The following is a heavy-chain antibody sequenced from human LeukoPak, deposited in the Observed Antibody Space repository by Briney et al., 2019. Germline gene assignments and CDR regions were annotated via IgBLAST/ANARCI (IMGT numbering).Heavy chain of an antibody. CDR1: GYTFTSYG. J-gene: IGHJ4*02. D-gene: IGHD5-18*01. Sequence: GASVKVSGKASGYTFTSYGISWVRQAPGQGLEWMGWISAYNGNTNYAQKLQGRVTMTTDTSTSTAYMELRSLRSDDTAVYYCAREVLVDTAMDRTYYFDYWGQGTLVTVSS. CDR2: ISAYNGNT. V-gene: IGHV1-18*01. CDR3: AREVLVDTAMDRTYYFDY.